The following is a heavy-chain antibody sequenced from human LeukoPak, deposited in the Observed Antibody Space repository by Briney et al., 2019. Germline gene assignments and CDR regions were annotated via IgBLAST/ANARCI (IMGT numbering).Heavy chain of an antibody. CDR1: GFTFSSYE. D-gene: IGHD5-12*01. Sequence: SGGSLRLSCAASGFTFSSYEMNWVRQAPGKGLEWISYISSSGSTMYYADSVKGRFTISRDNAKNSLYLQMNSLRAEDTAVYYCARGGLGGYDLWFDPWGQGTLVTVSS. J-gene: IGHJ5*02. V-gene: IGHV3-48*03. CDR3: ARGGLGGYDLWFDP. CDR2: ISSSGSTM.